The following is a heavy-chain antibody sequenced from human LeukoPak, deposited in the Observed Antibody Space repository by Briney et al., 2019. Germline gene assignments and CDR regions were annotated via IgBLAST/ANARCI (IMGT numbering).Heavy chain of an antibody. D-gene: IGHD6-19*01. CDR3: ARRGGVAGKISYYYMDV. V-gene: IGHV4-39*07. CDR2: IYYSGST. Sequence: SETLSLTCTVSGGSISSSSYYWGWIRQPPGKGLEWIGSIYYSGSTYYNPSLKSRVTISVDTSKNQFSLKLSSVTAADTAVYYCARRGGVAGKISYYYMDVWGKGTTVTISS. CDR1: GGSISSSSYY. J-gene: IGHJ6*03.